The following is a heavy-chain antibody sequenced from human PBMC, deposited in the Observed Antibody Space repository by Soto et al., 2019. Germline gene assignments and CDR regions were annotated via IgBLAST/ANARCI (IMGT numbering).Heavy chain of an antibody. CDR1: GFTFTRYS. V-gene: IGHV3-21*06. J-gene: IGHJ4*02. CDR2: ISSTTNYI. CDR3: ARESEDLASNFDY. Sequence: PGGSLRLSCAASGFTFTRYSINFVRQSPGKGLEWVSSISSTTNYIYYGDSMKGRFTISRDNAENSLYLEMNSLRAEDTAVYYCARESEDLASNFDYWGQGTLVTVSS.